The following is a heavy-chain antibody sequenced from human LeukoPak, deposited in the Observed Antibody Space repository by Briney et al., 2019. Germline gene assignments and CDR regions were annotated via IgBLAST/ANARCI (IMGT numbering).Heavy chain of an antibody. CDR2: ISGSGGST. V-gene: IGHV3-23*01. Sequence: GGSLRLSCAASGFTFSSYAMSWVRQAPGKGLEWVSAISGSGGSTYYADSVKGRFNISRDNSKNTLYLQMNSLRAEDTAVYYCAKDSSSGYYYGAFDYWGQGTLVTVSS. J-gene: IGHJ4*02. CDR3: AKDSSSGYYYGAFDY. D-gene: IGHD3-22*01. CDR1: GFTFSSYA.